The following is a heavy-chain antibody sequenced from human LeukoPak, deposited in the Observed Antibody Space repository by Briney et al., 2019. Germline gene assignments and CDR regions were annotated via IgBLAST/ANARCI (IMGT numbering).Heavy chain of an antibody. CDR2: ISSSSSYI. V-gene: IGHV3-21*04. J-gene: IGHJ4*02. CDR1: GFTFSSYS. D-gene: IGHD1-26*01. Sequence: GGSLRLSCAASGFTFSSYSMNWVRQAPGKGLEWVSSISSSSSYIYYADSVKGRFTISRDNSKNSQCLQMNSLTTEDTAFYYCVRGGSYFDYWGQGTLVTVSS. CDR3: VRGGSYFDY.